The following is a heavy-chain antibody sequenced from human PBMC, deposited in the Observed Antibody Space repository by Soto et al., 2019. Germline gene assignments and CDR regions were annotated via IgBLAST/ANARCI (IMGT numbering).Heavy chain of an antibody. CDR2: IHYSGTT. D-gene: IGHD5-12*01. CDR1: GGSISSGDYY. CDR3: ARGDGYSDYITRGIDY. J-gene: IGHJ4*02. Sequence: SETLSLTCTVSGGSISSGDYYWGWIRQPPGKGLEWIGYIHYSGTTYYNPSLRSRLTISVDTAKNQFSLKLSSVTAADTAVYYCARGDGYSDYITRGIDYWGQGTLVTVSS. V-gene: IGHV4-30-4*01.